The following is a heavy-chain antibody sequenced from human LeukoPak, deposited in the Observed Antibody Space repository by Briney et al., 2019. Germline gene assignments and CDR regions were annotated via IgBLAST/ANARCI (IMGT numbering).Heavy chain of an antibody. CDR2: IYPSDSDT. CDR1: GYTFSNYW. V-gene: IGHV5-51*01. Sequence: GESLKISCKGSGYTFSNYWIGWVRQMSGKGLEWMGIIYPSDSDTRYSPSFQGQVTISADKSISTAYLQWSSLKASDTAMYYCARFHYYSSGSHYYQYYMDVWGKGTTVTVSS. CDR3: ARFHYYSSGSHYYQYYMDV. D-gene: IGHD3-10*01. J-gene: IGHJ6*03.